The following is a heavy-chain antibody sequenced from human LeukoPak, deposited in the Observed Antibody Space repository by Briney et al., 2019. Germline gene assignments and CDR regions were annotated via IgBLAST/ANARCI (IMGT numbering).Heavy chain of an antibody. CDR1: GGSISSYY. CDR3: ARVRRDYVIY. V-gene: IGHV4-59*01. J-gene: IGHJ4*02. CDR2: IYYSGST. Sequence: SETLSLTCTVSGGSISSYYWSWIRQPPGKGLEWIGYIYYSGSTNYNPSLKSRVTISVDTSKNQFSLKLSSVTAADTAVYYCARVRRDYVIYWGQGTLVTVSS.